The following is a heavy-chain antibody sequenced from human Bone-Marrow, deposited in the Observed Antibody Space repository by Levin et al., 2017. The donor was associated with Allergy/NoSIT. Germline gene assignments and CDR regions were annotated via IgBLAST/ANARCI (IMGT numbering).Heavy chain of an antibody. Sequence: KSGGSLRLSCAASGFTFGDAWMSWVRQAPGKGLEWVGRIKSESDGGKSDDAASVKVRFTISRHDSKNTLSLQMNSLKAEDTAVYYCDTIRIAGVYTMGVWGQGTTVTVSS. J-gene: IGHJ6*02. V-gene: IGHV3-15*01. CDR2: IKSESDGGKS. CDR1: GFTFGDAW. D-gene: IGHD2-21*01. CDR3: DTIRIAGVYTMGV.